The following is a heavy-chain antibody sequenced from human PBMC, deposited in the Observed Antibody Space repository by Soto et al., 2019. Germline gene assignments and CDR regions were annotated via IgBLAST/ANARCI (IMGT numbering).Heavy chain of an antibody. CDR1: RFTFSSYA. V-gene: IGHV3-30-3*01. J-gene: IGHJ5*02. CDR2: ISYDGSNK. Sequence: QVQLVESGGGVVQPGRSLRLSCADSRFTFSSYAMHWVRQAPGKGLEWVAVISYDGSNKYYADSVKGRFTISRDNSKNTLYLQMNSLRAEDTAVYYCARDLEVAVAGAWGQGTLVTVSS. CDR3: ARDLEVAVAGA. D-gene: IGHD6-19*01.